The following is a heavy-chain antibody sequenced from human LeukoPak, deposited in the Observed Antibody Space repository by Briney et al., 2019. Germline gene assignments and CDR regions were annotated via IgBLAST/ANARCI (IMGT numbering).Heavy chain of an antibody. CDR3: ARLMATINDWFDP. V-gene: IGHV1-2*06. D-gene: IGHD5-24*01. CDR2: INPNSGGT. Sequence: ASVEVSCKASGYTFTGYYMHWVRQAPGQGLEWMGRINPNSGGTNYAQKFQGRVTMTRDTSISTAYMELSRLRSDDTAVYYCARLMATINDWFDPWGQGTLVTVSS. J-gene: IGHJ5*02. CDR1: GYTFTGYY.